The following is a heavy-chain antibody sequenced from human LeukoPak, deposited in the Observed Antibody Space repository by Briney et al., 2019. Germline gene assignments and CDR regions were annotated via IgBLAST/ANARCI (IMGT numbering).Heavy chain of an antibody. V-gene: IGHV3-23*01. CDR3: AKVSHYYDSSGYSWFDY. J-gene: IGHJ4*02. Sequence: GGSLRLSCAASGFTFSSYAMSWVRQAPGKGLEWVSAISGSGGSTYYADSVKGRFTISRDNSKNTLYLQMNSLRAEDTAVYYCAKVSHYYDSSGYSWFDYWGQGTLVTVSS. D-gene: IGHD3-22*01. CDR1: GFTFSSYA. CDR2: ISGSGGST.